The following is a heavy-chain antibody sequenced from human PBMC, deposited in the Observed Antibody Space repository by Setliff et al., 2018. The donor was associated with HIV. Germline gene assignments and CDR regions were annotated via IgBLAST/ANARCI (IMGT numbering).Heavy chain of an antibody. V-gene: IGHV4-39*07. J-gene: IGHJ5*02. Sequence: PSETLSLTCTVSGDSISSSAYYWGWIRQSPGKGLEWIGEINHSGSTNYNPSLKSRVTISVDTSKTQLSLRLNSVTAADTAFYYCARQGYIYGYPLNWFDPWGQGTLVTVSS. D-gene: IGHD5-18*01. CDR3: ARQGYIYGYPLNWFDP. CDR1: GDSISSSAYY. CDR2: INHSGST.